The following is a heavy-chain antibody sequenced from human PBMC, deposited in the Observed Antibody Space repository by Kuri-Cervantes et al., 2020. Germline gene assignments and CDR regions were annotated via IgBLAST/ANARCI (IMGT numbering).Heavy chain of an antibody. CDR1: GFTFSGSA. D-gene: IGHD1-26*01. V-gene: IGHV3-73*01. J-gene: IGHJ5*02. CDR3: ARDGATNWFDP. Sequence: GESLKISCAASGFTFSGSAMHWVRQASGKGLEWVGRIRSKANSYATAYAASVKGRFTISRDDSKNTLYLQMNSLRAEDTAVYYCARDGATNWFDPWGQGTLVTVSS. CDR2: IRSKANSYAT.